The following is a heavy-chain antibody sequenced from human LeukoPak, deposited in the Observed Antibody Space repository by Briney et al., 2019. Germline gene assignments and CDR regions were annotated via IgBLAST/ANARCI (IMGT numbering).Heavy chain of an antibody. Sequence: ASVKVSCKASGYTFTIYYMHWVRQAPGQGLEWIGIINPSGGSTNYAQNFQGRVTMTRDMSTSTVYMELSSLRSEDTAVYYCARDYFDNWGQGTLVTVSS. CDR3: ARDYFDN. V-gene: IGHV1-46*01. CDR1: GYTFTIYY. J-gene: IGHJ4*02. CDR2: INPSGGST.